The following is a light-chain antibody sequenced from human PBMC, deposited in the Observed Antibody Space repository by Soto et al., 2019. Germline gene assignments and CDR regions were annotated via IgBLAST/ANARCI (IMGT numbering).Light chain of an antibody. CDR1: QSVSSSY. J-gene: IGKJ2*01. V-gene: IGKV3-20*01. CDR3: QQYGISPYT. CDR2: GAS. Sequence: EIVLTQSPGTLSLSPGERATLSCRASQSVSSSYLAWYQQKPGQAPRLLIYGASSRATGIPDRFSGIGSGTDFTLTISRLEPEDFAVYYCQQYGISPYTFGQGTKLEIK.